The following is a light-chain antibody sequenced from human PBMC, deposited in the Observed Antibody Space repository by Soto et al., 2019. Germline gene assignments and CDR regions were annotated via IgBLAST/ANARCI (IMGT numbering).Light chain of an antibody. Sequence: DIQMTQSPSSVSASVGDSVTITCRASQDISNWLAWYQQKPGKAPKLLIYTASSLQSGVPSRFSGSGSGTDFTLTTSALQPEDFATSYCQQANSFPPWTFGQGTKVEIK. J-gene: IGKJ1*01. V-gene: IGKV1-12*01. CDR2: TAS. CDR1: QDISNW. CDR3: QQANSFPPWT.